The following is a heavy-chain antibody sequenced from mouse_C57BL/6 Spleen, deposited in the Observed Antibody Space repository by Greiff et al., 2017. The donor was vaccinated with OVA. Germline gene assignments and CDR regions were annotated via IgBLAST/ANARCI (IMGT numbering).Heavy chain of an antibody. CDR1: GFTFSDYG. V-gene: IGHV5-17*01. CDR2: ISSGSSTI. J-gene: IGHJ4*01. Sequence: EVQLVESGGGLVKPGGSLKLSCAASGFTFSDYGMHWVRQAPEKGLEWVAYISSGSSTIYYADTVKGRFTISRDNAKNTLFLQMTSLRSEDTAMYYCARGVYGNYYAMDYWGQGTSVTVSS. D-gene: IGHD2-1*01. CDR3: ARGVYGNYYAMDY.